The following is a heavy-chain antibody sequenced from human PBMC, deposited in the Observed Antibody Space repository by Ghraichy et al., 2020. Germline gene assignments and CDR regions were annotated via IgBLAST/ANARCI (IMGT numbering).Heavy chain of an antibody. V-gene: IGHV4-39*01. Sequence: SETLSLTCTVSGGSISSSSYYWGWIRQPPGKGLEWIGSIYYSGSTYYNPSLKSRVTISVDTSKNQFSLKLSSVTAADTAVYYCARLPVNYYDIRGNWFDPWGQGTLVTVSS. J-gene: IGHJ5*02. D-gene: IGHD3-22*01. CDR3: ARLPVNYYDIRGNWFDP. CDR2: IYYSGST. CDR1: GGSISSSSYY.